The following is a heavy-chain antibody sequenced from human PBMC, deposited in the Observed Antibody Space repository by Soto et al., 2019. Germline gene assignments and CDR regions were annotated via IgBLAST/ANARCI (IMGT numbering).Heavy chain of an antibody. Sequence: EVQLVESGGGLVQPGGSLRLSCAASGFTVSSNYMSWVRQAPGKGLEWVSVIYSGGSTYYADSVKGRFTISRDNSNNTLYLQMNSLRAEDTAVYYCARDHLYGDPFDYWGQGTLVTVSS. CDR1: GFTVSSNY. CDR3: ARDHLYGDPFDY. V-gene: IGHV3-66*01. CDR2: IYSGGST. D-gene: IGHD4-17*01. J-gene: IGHJ4*02.